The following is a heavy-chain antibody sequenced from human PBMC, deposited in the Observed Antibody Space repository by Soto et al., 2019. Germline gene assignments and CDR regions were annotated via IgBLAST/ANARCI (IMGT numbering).Heavy chain of an antibody. CDR2: IYYSGST. J-gene: IGHJ4*02. Sequence: SETLSLTCTVSGGSISSGGYYWSWIRQHPGKGLEWIGYIYYSGSTYYNPSLKSRVTISVDTSKNQFSLKLSSVTAADTAVYYCARVREGYYYDSSAQRRYRNQNYFDYWGQGTLVTVSS. D-gene: IGHD3-22*01. V-gene: IGHV4-31*03. CDR1: GGSISSGGYY. CDR3: ARVREGYYYDSSAQRRYRNQNYFDY.